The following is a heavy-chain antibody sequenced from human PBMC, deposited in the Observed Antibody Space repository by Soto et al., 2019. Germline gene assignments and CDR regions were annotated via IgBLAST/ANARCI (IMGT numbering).Heavy chain of an antibody. V-gene: IGHV3-23*01. J-gene: IGHJ6*02. CDR3: AKDHGMDV. CDR2: ISGSGGST. CDR1: GFTFSDYA. Sequence: EVQVLESGGGLAQPGGSLRLSCVASGFTFSDYAMAWVRQSPGKGLEWVSSISGSGGSTYYADSMKGRFTISRDNSKNTVFLQMNSLRAEDTAVYYCAKDHGMDVWGQGATVTVSS.